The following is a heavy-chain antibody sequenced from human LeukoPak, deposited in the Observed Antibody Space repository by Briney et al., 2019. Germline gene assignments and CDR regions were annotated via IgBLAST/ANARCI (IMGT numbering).Heavy chain of an antibody. V-gene: IGHV1-2*02. J-gene: IGHJ3*02. CDR1: GYTFTDYY. Sequence: ASVKVSCKASGYTFTDYYIHWVRQAPGQGLEWMGWINPNSGGTNYAQMFQGRVTMTRETSISTAYMELTRLTSDDTAMYYCARSIAAAGPAIYAFDIWGQGTMVTVSS. D-gene: IGHD6-13*01. CDR3: ARSIAAAGPAIYAFDI. CDR2: INPNSGGT.